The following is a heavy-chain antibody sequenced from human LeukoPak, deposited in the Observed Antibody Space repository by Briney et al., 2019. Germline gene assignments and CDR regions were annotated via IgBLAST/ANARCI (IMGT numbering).Heavy chain of an antibody. J-gene: IGHJ5*02. CDR1: GGSFSGYY. Sequence: SETLSLTCTVYGGSFSGYYWSWIRQPPGKGLEWIGEINHSGSTNYNPSLKSRVTMSVDTSKNQFSLKLSSVTAADTAVYYCARDSGTTGEVKFDPWGQGTLVTVSS. V-gene: IGHV4-34*01. CDR3: ARDSGTTGEVKFDP. CDR2: INHSGST. D-gene: IGHD3-10*01.